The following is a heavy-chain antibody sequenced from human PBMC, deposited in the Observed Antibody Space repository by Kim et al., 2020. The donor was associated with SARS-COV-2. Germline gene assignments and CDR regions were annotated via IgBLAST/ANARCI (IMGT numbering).Heavy chain of an antibody. D-gene: IGHD6-13*01. V-gene: IGHV4-59*01. J-gene: IGHJ6*03. CDR1: GGSISSYY. Sequence: SETLSLTCTVSGGSISSYYWSWIRQPPGKGLEWIGYIYYSGSTNYNPSLKSRVTISVDTSKNQFSLKLSSVTAADTAVYYCARDIREEPSSSWYGGGYYYYYYMDVWGKGTTVTVSS. CDR3: ARDIREEPSSSWYGGGYYYYYYMDV. CDR2: IYYSGST.